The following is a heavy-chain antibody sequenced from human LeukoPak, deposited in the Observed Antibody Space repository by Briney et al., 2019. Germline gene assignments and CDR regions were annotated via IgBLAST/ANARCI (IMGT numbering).Heavy chain of an antibody. J-gene: IGHJ4*02. CDR1: GYTFTSYY. CDR3: ARDEKEYIPMGQFDY. CDR2: INPSGGST. V-gene: IGHV1-46*01. Sequence: ASVKVSCKASGYTFTSYYMHWVRQAPGQGLEWMGIINPSGGSTSYAQKFQGRVTMTRDTSTSTVYMELSSLRSEDMAVYYCARDEKEYIPMGQFDYWGQGTLVTVSS. D-gene: IGHD2/OR15-2a*01.